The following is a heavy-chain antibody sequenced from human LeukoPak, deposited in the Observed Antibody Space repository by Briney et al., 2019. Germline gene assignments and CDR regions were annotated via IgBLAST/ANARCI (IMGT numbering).Heavy chain of an antibody. CDR2: IIAHNGNT. V-gene: IGHV1-18*01. CDR3: ARDRNYMTTFGGVIAEGFDY. J-gene: IGHJ4*02. CDR1: GYTFTSYG. D-gene: IGHD3-16*02. Sequence: GASVKVSCKASGYTFTSYGISWVRQAPGQGLEWMGWIIAHNGNTNYAQKLQGRVTMTTDTSTSTAYMELRSLRSDDTAVYYCARDRNYMTTFGGVIAEGFDYWGQGTLVTVSS.